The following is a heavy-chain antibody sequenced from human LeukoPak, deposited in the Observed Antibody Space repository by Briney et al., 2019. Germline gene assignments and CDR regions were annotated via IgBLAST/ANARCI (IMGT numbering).Heavy chain of an antibody. CDR2: ISGSGGRT. D-gene: IGHD6-19*01. CDR3: AKQYSSGWYFFDY. Sequence: GGTLRPSCAASGFTFSSYGMSWDRQAPGKGLEWVSAISGSGGRTYYADSVKGRFSISRDNSENMLYLQVNSLRAEDTAVYYCAKQYSSGWYFFDYWGQGTLVTVSS. J-gene: IGHJ4*02. V-gene: IGHV3-23*01. CDR1: GFTFSSYG.